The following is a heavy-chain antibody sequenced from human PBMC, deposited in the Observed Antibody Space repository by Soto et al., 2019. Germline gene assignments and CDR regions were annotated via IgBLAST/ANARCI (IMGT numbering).Heavy chain of an antibody. V-gene: IGHV3-33*01. J-gene: IGHJ4*02. D-gene: IGHD5-12*01. Sequence: QVQLVESGGGVVQPGRSLRLSCAASGFTFSSYGMPWVRQAPGKGLEWVAVISYDGSERFYGDSVKGRFTISRDNSKNTLYLQMNSLRAEDTAVYYCARGNGYNYVDYWGQGTLVTVSS. CDR2: ISYDGSER. CDR3: ARGNGYNYVDY. CDR1: GFTFSSYG.